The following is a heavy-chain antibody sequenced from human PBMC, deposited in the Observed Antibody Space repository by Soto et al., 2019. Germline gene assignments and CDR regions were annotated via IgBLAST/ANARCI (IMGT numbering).Heavy chain of an antibody. V-gene: IGHV3-7*05. D-gene: IGHD5-18*01. J-gene: IGHJ6*02. Sequence: EVQLVESGGGLVQPGGSLRLSCAASGFTFRTYWLSWVRQVPGKVLEWVANINLDGSEKNYVDSVKGRFTISRDNARNSLYLQMSSLRAEDTALYYCARDGSTSWYSYDYHGMDVWGQGTTVTVSS. CDR2: INLDGSEK. CDR1: GFTFRTYW. CDR3: ARDGSTSWYSYDYHGMDV.